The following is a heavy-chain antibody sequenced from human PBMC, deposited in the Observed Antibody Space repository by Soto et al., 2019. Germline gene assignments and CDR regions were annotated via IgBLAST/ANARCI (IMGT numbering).Heavy chain of an antibody. CDR2: IYHSGRT. CDR3: TRRGGGGSGVFMIDWLDP. D-gene: IGHD3-3*01. CDR1: GYSISSGYY. Sequence: SETLSLTCAVSGYSISSGYYWGWIRQPPGKGLEWIGSIYHSGRTYYNPSLKSRLTISLDTSKNQFFLNLASVTAADTAMYYCTRRGGGGSGVFMIDWLDPWGQGTQVTVSS. V-gene: IGHV4-38-2*01. J-gene: IGHJ5*02.